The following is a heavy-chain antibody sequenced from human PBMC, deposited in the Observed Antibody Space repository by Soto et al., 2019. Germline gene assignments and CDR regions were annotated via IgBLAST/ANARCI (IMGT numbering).Heavy chain of an antibody. CDR1: GFTLSSYS. V-gene: IGHV3-21*04. D-gene: IGHD1-26*01. J-gene: IGHJ4*02. CDR2: ISSSSSYI. CDR3: ARGVPVGAIGRFYFDS. Sequence: PGGSLRLSCAASGFTLSSYSMNWVRQAPGKGLEWVSSISSSSSYIYYADSVKGRFTVSRDTSKNTLSLQLDSLRAEDTAVYYCARGVPVGAIGRFYFDSWGQGTLVTVSS.